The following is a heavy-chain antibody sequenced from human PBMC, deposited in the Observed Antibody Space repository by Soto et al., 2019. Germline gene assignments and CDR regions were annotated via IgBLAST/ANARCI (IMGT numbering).Heavy chain of an antibody. CDR2: ASYTGAS. D-gene: IGHD1-7*01. Sequence: PSETLSLTYSVSGASVSSASYLWGWIRQPPGKGLEWIGSASYTGASYLTPSLKSRVTISVDTSKNQVFLNLRSLTAADTALYYCARLNAGTTYYYYGMDVWGQGTTVTVSS. V-gene: IGHV4-39*01. CDR1: GASVSSASYL. CDR3: ARLNAGTTYYYYGMDV. J-gene: IGHJ6*02.